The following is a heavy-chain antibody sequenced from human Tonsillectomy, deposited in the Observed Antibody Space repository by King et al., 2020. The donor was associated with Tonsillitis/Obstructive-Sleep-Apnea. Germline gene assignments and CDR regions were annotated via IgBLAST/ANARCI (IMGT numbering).Heavy chain of an antibody. CDR2: ISSNGGST. V-gene: IGHV3-64D*06. D-gene: IGHD5-12*01. CDR3: VKGIWKDGYDPLDY. Sequence: VQLVESGGGLVQPGGSLRLSCSASGFTFSYYAMHWVRQAPGKGLEYVSAISSNGGSTYYADSVKGRFTISRDNSKNTLYLQMSSLRAEDTAVYYCVKGIWKDGYDPLDYWGQGTLVTVSS. CDR1: GFTFSYYA. J-gene: IGHJ4*02.